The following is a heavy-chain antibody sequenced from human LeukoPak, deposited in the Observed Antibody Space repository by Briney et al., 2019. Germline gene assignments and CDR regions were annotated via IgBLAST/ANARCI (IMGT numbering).Heavy chain of an antibody. Sequence: GGSLRLSCAASGFTFSSYWMHWVRQGPGKGLVWVSRIKSDGSSTVYADSVKGRFTISRDNAKDTLYQQMNSLRAEDTAVYYCARDPDIALVPGAPRFDYWGQGTLVTVSS. CDR1: GFTFSSYW. V-gene: IGHV3-74*01. D-gene: IGHD2-2*01. J-gene: IGHJ4*02. CDR3: ARDPDIALVPGAPRFDY. CDR2: IKSDGSST.